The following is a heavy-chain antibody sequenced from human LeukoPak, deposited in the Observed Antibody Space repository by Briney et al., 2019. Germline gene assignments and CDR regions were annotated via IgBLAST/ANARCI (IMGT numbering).Heavy chain of an antibody. CDR2: IYYSGST. CDR3: ARDGMVRGVILGLDYYYGMDV. V-gene: IGHV4-59*01. D-gene: IGHD3-10*01. Sequence: SETLSLTCTVSGGSISSYYWSWIRQPPGKGLEWIGYIYYSGSTNYNPSLKSRVTISVDTSKNQFSLKLSSVTAADTAVYYCARDGMVRGVILGLDYYYGMDVWGQGTTVTVSS. CDR1: GGSISSYY. J-gene: IGHJ6*02.